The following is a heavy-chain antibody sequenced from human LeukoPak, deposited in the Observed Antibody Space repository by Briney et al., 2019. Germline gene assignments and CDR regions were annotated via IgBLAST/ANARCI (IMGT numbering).Heavy chain of an antibody. CDR3: ARDSYYYDSSGYRNWFDP. V-gene: IGHV1-18*01. J-gene: IGHJ5*02. D-gene: IGHD3-22*01. CDR1: GYTFTSYG. CDR2: ISAYNGNT. Sequence: ASVKVSCKASGYTFTSYGISWVRQAPGQGLEWMGWISAYNGNTNYAQKFQGRVTMTTDTSTSTAYMELRSLRSDDTAVYYCARDSYYYDSSGYRNWFDPWGQGTLVTVSS.